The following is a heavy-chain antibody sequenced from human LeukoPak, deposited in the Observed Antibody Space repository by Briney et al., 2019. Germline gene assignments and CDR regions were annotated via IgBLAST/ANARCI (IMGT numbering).Heavy chain of an antibody. CDR3: TTSRYCSDGSCYRLDP. D-gene: IGHD2-15*01. Sequence: TGGSLRLSCTASGFAFGDYAMSWVRQAPGKGLEWVSIIYRGGSTNYADSVKGRFTISRDNSKNTVYLQMNSLRVEDTAIYYCTTSRYCSDGSCYRLDPWGQGTLVTVSS. J-gene: IGHJ5*02. CDR2: IYRGGST. CDR1: GFAFGDYA. V-gene: IGHV3-23*03.